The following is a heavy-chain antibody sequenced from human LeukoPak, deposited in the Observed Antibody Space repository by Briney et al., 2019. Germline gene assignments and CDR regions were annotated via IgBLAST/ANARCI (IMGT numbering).Heavy chain of an antibody. CDR1: GGSISSYY. CDR2: IYYSGST. CDR3: ARWDGGYNYWWFDP. V-gene: IGHV4-59*01. Sequence: SETLSLTCTVSGGSISSYYWSWIRQPPGKGLEWIGYIYYSGSTNYNPSLKSRVTISVDTSKNQFSLKLSSVTAADTAVYYCARWDGGYNYWWFDPWGQGTLVTVSS. D-gene: IGHD5-24*01. J-gene: IGHJ5*02.